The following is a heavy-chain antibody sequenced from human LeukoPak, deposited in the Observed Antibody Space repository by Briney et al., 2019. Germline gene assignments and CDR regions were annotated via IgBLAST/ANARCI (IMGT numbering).Heavy chain of an antibody. CDR2: IYSSGST. D-gene: IGHD6-19*01. CDR3: ARAVAVAYSFDY. J-gene: IGHJ4*02. Sequence: SETLSLTCTVSGYSISSDSYWGWIRQPPGKGLEWIGSIYSSGSTYYNVSLKSRVTISIDKSKNQFSLKLSSVTAADTAVYYCARAVAVAYSFDYWGQGTLVTVSS. V-gene: IGHV4-38-2*02. CDR1: GYSISSDSY.